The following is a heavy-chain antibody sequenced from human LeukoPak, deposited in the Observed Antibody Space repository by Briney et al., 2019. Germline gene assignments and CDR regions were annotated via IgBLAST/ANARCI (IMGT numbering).Heavy chain of an antibody. Sequence: GGSLRLSCAASGFTFSTYAMNWVRQAPGKGLESVSGVSGSGGSTFYADSVKGRFTISRDISKNTLYLQMNSLRAEDTAVYYCAKAISSSWRDDAFDIWGQGTMVTVSS. CDR3: AKAISSSWRDDAFDI. J-gene: IGHJ3*02. CDR2: VSGSGGST. CDR1: GFTFSTYA. V-gene: IGHV3-23*01. D-gene: IGHD6-13*01.